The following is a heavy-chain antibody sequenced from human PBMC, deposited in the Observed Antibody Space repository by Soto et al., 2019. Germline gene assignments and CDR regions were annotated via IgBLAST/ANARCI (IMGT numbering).Heavy chain of an antibody. CDR1: GGSISGYY. CDR2: IYYNGKT. J-gene: IGHJ4*02. Sequence: QVQLRESGPGLVRPSETLSLTCTVSGGSISGYYWSWIRQPPGKGLEWIGYIYYNGKTNYNPSFKSRVTILVDTSKNQFSLKLSSVTAADTAVYYCARDRGRTAALDYWGQGNLVTVSS. CDR3: ARDRGRTAALDY. D-gene: IGHD6-13*01. V-gene: IGHV4-59*01.